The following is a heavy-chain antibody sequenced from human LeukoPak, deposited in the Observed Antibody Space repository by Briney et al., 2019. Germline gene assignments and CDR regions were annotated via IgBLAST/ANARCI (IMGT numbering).Heavy chain of an antibody. Sequence: PGGSLRLSGSASGFTFSTYAMGWVRQAPGKGLEWVSTIRGDGYTYYADSVKGRFTISRDNSKNTLYLQMNSLRAEDTALYSCAKGRLDANLVLDCWGQGTLVTVSS. V-gene: IGHV3-23*01. CDR3: AKGRLDANLVLDC. CDR1: GFTFSTYA. CDR2: IRGDGYT. J-gene: IGHJ4*02. D-gene: IGHD2-8*02.